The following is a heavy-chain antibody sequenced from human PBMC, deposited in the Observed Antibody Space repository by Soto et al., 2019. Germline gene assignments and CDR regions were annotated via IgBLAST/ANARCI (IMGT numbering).Heavy chain of an antibody. CDR2: VSGGGSSK. CDR1: GFSFISYA. J-gene: IGHJ4*02. V-gene: IGHV3-23*01. Sequence: GGSLRLSCAASGFSFISYAMTWVRQAPGKGLEWVSSVSGGGSSKYYADSVKGRFTISRDNSKNTLYLQMNSLRAEGTAVYYCAYSSTPFDYWGQGTLVTVSS. CDR3: AYSSTPFDY. D-gene: IGHD6-13*01.